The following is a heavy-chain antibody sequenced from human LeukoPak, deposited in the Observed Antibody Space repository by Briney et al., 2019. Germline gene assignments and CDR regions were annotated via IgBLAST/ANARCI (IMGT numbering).Heavy chain of an antibody. CDR3: ARRVVVPAAPYYFDY. D-gene: IGHD2-2*01. J-gene: IGHJ4*02. CDR1: GFIFSSYG. CDR2: INSDGSST. Sequence: PGGSLRLSCAASGFIFSSYGMHWVRQAPGKGLVWVSRINSDGSSTSYADSVKGRFTISRDNAKNTLYLQMNSLRAEDTAVYYCARRVVVPAAPYYFDYWGQGTLVTVSS. V-gene: IGHV3-74*01.